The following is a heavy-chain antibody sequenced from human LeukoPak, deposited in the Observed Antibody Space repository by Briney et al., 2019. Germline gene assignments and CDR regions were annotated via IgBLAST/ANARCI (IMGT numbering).Heavy chain of an antibody. J-gene: IGHJ4*02. CDR1: GYTLTELS. V-gene: IGHV1-24*01. CDR2: FDPEDGET. CDR3: ATLSITMVRGALDY. Sequence: ASVEVSCKVSGYTLTELSMHWVRQAPGKGLEWMGGFDPEDGETIYAQKFQGRVTMTEDTSTDTAYMELSSLRSEDTAVYYCATLSITMVRGALDYWGQGTLVTVSS. D-gene: IGHD3-10*01.